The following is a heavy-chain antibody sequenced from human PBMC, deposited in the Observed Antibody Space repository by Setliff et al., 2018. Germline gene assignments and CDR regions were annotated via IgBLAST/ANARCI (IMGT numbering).Heavy chain of an antibody. CDR2: INPSGGFT. D-gene: IGHD3-3*01. V-gene: IGHV1-46*01. CDR3: ARELLFGGVIFGY. J-gene: IGHJ4*02. Sequence: ASVKVSCKASGYTFTGYDINWVRQATGQGLEWMGIINPSGGFTSYAQKFQDRVTMTRDTSTSTVYMELSSLRSGDTAMYYCARELLFGGVIFGYWGQGTLVTVSS. CDR1: GYTFTGYD.